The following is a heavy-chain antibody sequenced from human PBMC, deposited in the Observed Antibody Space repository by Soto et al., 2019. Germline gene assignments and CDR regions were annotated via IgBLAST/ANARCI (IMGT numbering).Heavy chain of an antibody. J-gene: IGHJ5*02. D-gene: IGHD5-12*01. CDR1: GYTFTSYD. Sequence: ASVKVSCKAYGYTFTSYDINWLRQATGQGLEWMGWMNPNSGNTGYAQKFQGRVTMTRNTSISTAYMELSSLRSEDTAVYYCAREGIPGYDPTYWFDPWGQGTLVTISS. CDR2: MNPNSGNT. CDR3: AREGIPGYDPTYWFDP. V-gene: IGHV1-8*01.